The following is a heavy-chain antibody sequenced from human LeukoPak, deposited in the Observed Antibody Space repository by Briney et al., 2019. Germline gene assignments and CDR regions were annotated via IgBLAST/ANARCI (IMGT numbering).Heavy chain of an antibody. J-gene: IGHJ4*02. CDR1: GSSISSHY. V-gene: IGHV4-59*11. Sequence: PSETLSLTCTVSGSSISSHYWSWIRQPPGKGLEWIGYIYYSGSTNYNPSLKSRVTISVDTSKNQFSLKLGSVTAADTAVYYCARGPFDYVWGSYRPLWDYWGQGTLVTVSS. D-gene: IGHD3-16*02. CDR2: IYYSGST. CDR3: ARGPFDYVWGSYRPLWDY.